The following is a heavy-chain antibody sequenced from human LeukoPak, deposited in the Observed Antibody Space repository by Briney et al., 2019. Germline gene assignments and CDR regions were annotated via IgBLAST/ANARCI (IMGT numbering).Heavy chain of an antibody. V-gene: IGHV4-59*01. CDR2: IYYTGST. J-gene: IGHJ4*02. CDR3: ARGGSRVISSSDFDS. Sequence: SETLSLTCTVSGVSFSSYYWSWIRQPPGKGLEWIEYIYYTGSTNYNPSLKSRVTVSVDTSRNQFSLRLSSVTAADTAVYYCARGGSRVISSSDFDSWGQGILVTVSS. D-gene: IGHD6-6*01. CDR1: GVSFSSYY.